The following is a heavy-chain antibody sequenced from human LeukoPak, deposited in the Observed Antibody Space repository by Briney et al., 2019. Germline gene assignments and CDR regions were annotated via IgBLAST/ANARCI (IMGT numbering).Heavy chain of an antibody. J-gene: IGHJ4*02. D-gene: IGHD3-10*01. CDR1: GRSFSGYS. CDR3: ARGVDYYGV. CDR2: INHSGGT. Sequence: PSEALSLTCAVYGRSFSGYSWNWIRQPPVKGLEWIGEINHSGGTNYNPSLKSRVTISVDTSKKQFSLKLSSVTAADTAVYYCARGVDYYGVWGQGTLVTVSS. V-gene: IGHV4-34*01.